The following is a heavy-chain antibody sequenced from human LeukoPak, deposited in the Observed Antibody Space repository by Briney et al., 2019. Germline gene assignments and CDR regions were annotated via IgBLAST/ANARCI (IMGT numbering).Heavy chain of an antibody. Sequence: SETLSLTCTVSGGSISSYYWSLIRQPAGKGLEWIGRIYTSGSTNYNPSLKSRVTMSVDTSKNQFSLKLSSVTAADTAVYYCARTGRDQLLFVDYWGQGTLVTVSS. V-gene: IGHV4-4*07. J-gene: IGHJ4*02. CDR3: ARTGRDQLLFVDY. D-gene: IGHD2-2*01. CDR1: GGSISSYY. CDR2: IYTSGST.